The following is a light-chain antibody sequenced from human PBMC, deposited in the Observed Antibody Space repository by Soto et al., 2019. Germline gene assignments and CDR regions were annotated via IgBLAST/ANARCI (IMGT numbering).Light chain of an antibody. J-gene: IGLJ7*01. CDR3: CSYGGSRAV. Sequence: QSARTQPASVSGSPGQSITISCTGTSSDVGSHNLVSWYQRHPGQAPKLMIYEVSKRPLGVSARFSASKSGNTASLTISGLHAEDEADYYCCSYGGSRAVFGGGTQLTVL. CDR2: EVS. V-gene: IGLV2-23*02. CDR1: SSDVGSHNL.